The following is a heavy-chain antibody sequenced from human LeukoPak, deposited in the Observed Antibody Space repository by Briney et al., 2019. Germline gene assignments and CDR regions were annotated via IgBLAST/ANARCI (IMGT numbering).Heavy chain of an antibody. V-gene: IGHV1-46*01. CDR3: ARVKVESGGSYWGGFDN. CDR2: INPSGGST. D-gene: IGHD1-26*01. Sequence: ASVKVSCKASGYTFTSYYMHWVRQAPGQGLEWMGIINPSGGSTSYAQKFQGRVTMTRDMSTSTVYMELSSLRSEDTAVYYCARVKVESGGSYWGGFDNWGQGTLVTVSS. J-gene: IGHJ4*02. CDR1: GYTFTSYY.